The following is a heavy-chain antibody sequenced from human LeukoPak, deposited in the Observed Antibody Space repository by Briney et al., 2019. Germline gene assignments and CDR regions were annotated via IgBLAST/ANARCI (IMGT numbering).Heavy chain of an antibody. CDR3: ARDANDYASPPDY. J-gene: IGHJ4*02. CDR1: GFTFSSYT. Sequence: GGSQRLSCAASGFTFSSYTMNWVRQPPGKGLEWVSNIGTSSTTIYYADSVKGRFTISRDNAKNSLYLQMNSLRADDTAVYYCARDANDYASPPDYWGQGTLVTVSS. CDR2: IGTSSTTI. D-gene: IGHD3-16*01. V-gene: IGHV3-48*01.